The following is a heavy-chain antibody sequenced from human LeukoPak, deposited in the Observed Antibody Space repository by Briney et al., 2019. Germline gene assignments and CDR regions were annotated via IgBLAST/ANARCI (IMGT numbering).Heavy chain of an antibody. CDR3: TTDPGYCSSTSCYYPYYYGMDV. Sequence: GGSLRLSCAASGFTFRNAWMTWVRQAPGKGLEWVGRIKSKSDGCTTDYAGTVKGRFTIPRDDSKNTLYVQMNSLKTEDTAVYYCTTDPGYCSSTSCYYPYYYGMDVWGQGATVTVSS. V-gene: IGHV3-15*01. CDR2: IKSKSDGCTT. D-gene: IGHD2-2*01. CDR1: GFTFRNAW. J-gene: IGHJ6*02.